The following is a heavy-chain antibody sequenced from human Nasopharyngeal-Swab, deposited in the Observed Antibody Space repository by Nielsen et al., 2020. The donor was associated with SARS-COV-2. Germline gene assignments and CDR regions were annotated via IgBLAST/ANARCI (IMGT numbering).Heavy chain of an antibody. D-gene: IGHD5-24*01. J-gene: IGHJ4*02. CDR2: IYYSGST. Sequence: GSLRLSCTVSGGSISSYYWSWIRQPPGKGLEWIGYIYYSGSTNYNPSLKSRVTISVDTSKNQFSLKLSPVTAADTAVYYCARGEMATTSFDYWGQGTLVTVSS. CDR1: GGSISSYY. V-gene: IGHV4-59*01. CDR3: ARGEMATTSFDY.